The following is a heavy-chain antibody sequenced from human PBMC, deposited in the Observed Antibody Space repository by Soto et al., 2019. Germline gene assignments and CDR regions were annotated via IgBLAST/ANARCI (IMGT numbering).Heavy chain of an antibody. CDR1: GFTFSNYA. CDR3: AKDKGVFNWATSYFDY. J-gene: IGHJ4*02. Sequence: PGGSLRLSCSASGFTFSNYAMHWLRQAPDKGLEWVALTSYDGNNEYYTDSVKGRFTISRDNSKNTLFLQMNSPRPEDTAVYYCAKDKGVFNWATSYFDYWGQGALVTVSS. D-gene: IGHD1-1*01. CDR2: TSYDGNNE. V-gene: IGHV3-30*18.